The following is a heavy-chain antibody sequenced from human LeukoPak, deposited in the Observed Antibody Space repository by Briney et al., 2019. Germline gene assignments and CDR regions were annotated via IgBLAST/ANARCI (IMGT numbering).Heavy chain of an antibody. V-gene: IGHV1-69*01. CDR3: ARGKGELLGWFDP. J-gene: IGHJ5*02. D-gene: IGHD3-10*01. CDR2: IIPIFGTA. Sequence: GASVNVSCKASGGAFTSYAISWVRQAPGQGLEWEGGIIPIFGTANYAQTFQGRVTITADESTSTAYMELSRLRSEDTAVYFCARGKGELLGWFDPWGQGTLVTVSS. CDR1: GGAFTSYA.